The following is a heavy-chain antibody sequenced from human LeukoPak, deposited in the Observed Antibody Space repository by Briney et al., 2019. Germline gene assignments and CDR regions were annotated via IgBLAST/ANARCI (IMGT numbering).Heavy chain of an antibody. D-gene: IGHD3-3*01. V-gene: IGHV4-59*02. CDR2: IYYSGST. CDR1: GGSVNYYY. J-gene: IGHJ4*02. CDR3: ARDAVYDFWSGYYLPDY. Sequence: SETLSLTCTVSGGSVNYYYWSWIRQPPGKGLEWIGYIYYSGSTDYNPSLKSRVTISVDTSKNQFSLKLSSVTAADTAVYYCARDAVYDFWSGYYLPDYWGQGTLVTVSS.